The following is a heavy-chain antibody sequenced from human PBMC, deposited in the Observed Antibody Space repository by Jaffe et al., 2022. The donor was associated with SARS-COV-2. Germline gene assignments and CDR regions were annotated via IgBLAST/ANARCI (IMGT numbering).Heavy chain of an antibody. D-gene: IGHD4-17*01. Sequence: EVQLVESGGGLVQPGGSLRLSCAASGFTFSSYAMSWVRQAPGKGLEWVSAISGSGGSTYYADSVKGRFTISRDNSKNTLYLQMNSLRAEDTAVYYCAKLPGFRAPHDYGDSYFDYWGQGTLVTVSS. CDR1: GFTFSSYA. V-gene: IGHV3-23*04. J-gene: IGHJ4*02. CDR2: ISGSGGST. CDR3: AKLPGFRAPHDYGDSYFDY.